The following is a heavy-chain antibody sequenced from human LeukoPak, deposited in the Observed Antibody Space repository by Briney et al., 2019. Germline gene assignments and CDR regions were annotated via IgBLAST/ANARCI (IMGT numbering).Heavy chain of an antibody. Sequence: SQTLSLTCAISGDSVSSNSAAWNWIRQSPSRGLEWLGRTYYRSKWYNDYAVSVKSQITINPDTSKNQFSLQLNSVTPEDTAVYYCAREWGGLMVRETYFDYWGQGTLVTVSS. V-gene: IGHV6-1*01. CDR1: GDSVSSNSAA. D-gene: IGHD3-10*01. CDR2: TYYRSKWYN. CDR3: AREWGGLMVRETYFDY. J-gene: IGHJ4*02.